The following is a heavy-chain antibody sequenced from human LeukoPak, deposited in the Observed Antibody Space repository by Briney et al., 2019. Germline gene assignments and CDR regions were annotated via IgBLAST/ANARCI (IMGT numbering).Heavy chain of an antibody. V-gene: IGHV3-30*18. Sequence: GGSLRLSCAASGFTFSSYGMHWVRQAPGKGLEWVAVISYDGSNKYYADSVKGRFTISRDNSKNTLYLQMNSLRAEDTAVYYCAKDRFPYGSGSQYYFDYWGQGTLVTVSS. D-gene: IGHD3-10*01. CDR1: GFTFSSYG. CDR2: ISYDGSNK. CDR3: AKDRFPYGSGSQYYFDY. J-gene: IGHJ4*02.